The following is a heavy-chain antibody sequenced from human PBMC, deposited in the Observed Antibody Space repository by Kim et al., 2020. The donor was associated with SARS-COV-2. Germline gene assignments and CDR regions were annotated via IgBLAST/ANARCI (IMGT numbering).Heavy chain of an antibody. D-gene: IGHD2-15*01. J-gene: IGHJ4*02. CDR2: ISSSSSTI. Sequence: GGSLRLSCAASGFTFSSYSMNWVRQAPGKGLEWVSYISSSSSTIYYADSVKGRFTISRDNAKNSLYLQMNSLRAEDTAVYYCARGGSCSGGSCRYFGLGVYWGQGTLVTVSS. CDR1: GFTFSSYS. CDR3: ARGGSCSGGSCRYFGLGVY. V-gene: IGHV3-48*04.